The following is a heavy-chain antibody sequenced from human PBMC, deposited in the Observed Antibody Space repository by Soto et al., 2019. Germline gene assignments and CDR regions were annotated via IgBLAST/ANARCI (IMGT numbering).Heavy chain of an antibody. CDR2: ISYDGSNK. V-gene: IGHV3-30*18. CDR3: AKAGDCISTSCYKWILYYYGMDV. Sequence: QVQLVESGGGVVQPGRSLRLSCAASGFTFSSYGMHWVRQAPGKGLEWVAVISYDGSNKYYADSVKGRFTISRDNSKNTLYLQMNSLRAEDTAVYYCAKAGDCISTSCYKWILYYYGMDVWGQGTTVTVSS. CDR1: GFTFSSYG. J-gene: IGHJ6*02. D-gene: IGHD2-2*02.